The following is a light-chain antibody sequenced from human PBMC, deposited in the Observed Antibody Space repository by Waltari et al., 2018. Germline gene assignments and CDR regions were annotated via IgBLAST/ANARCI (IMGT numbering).Light chain of an antibody. CDR2: WAA. CDR3: QQYYDIPVT. CDR1: QSVLYNTDNQNY. V-gene: IGKV4-1*01. Sequence: DIVMTQSPDSLPVSLGERATLNCKSSQSVLYNTDNQNYLAWYQQKTGQSPKLLIYWAATRESGVPGRFIGSGSGTDFTLTISGLQADDAASYFCQQYYDIPVTFGQGTRLEIK. J-gene: IGKJ2*01.